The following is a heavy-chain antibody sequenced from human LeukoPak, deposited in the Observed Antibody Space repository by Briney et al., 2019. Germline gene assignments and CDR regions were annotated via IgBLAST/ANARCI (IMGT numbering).Heavy chain of an antibody. V-gene: IGHV1-2*02. CDR1: GGTFSSYA. Sequence: ASVKVSCKASGGTFSSYAISWVRQAPGQGLEWMGWINPNSGGTNYAQKFQGRVTMTRDTSISTAYMELSRLRSDDTAVYYCAREGGFSDSQFDYWGQGTLVTVSS. J-gene: IGHJ4*02. D-gene: IGHD3-16*01. CDR3: AREGGFSDSQFDY. CDR2: INPNSGGT.